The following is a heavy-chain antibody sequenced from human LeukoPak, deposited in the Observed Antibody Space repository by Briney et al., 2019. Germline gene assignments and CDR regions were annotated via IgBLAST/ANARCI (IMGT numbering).Heavy chain of an antibody. CDR3: AKDWRYCSGGSCYSGISDY. CDR2: ISYDGSNK. Sequence: GGSLRLSCAASGFTFSSYGMHWVRQAPGKGLEWVAVISYDGSNKYYADSVKGRFTISRDNSKNTLYLQMNSLRAEDTAVYYCAKDWRYCSGGSCYSGISDYWGQGTLVTVSS. J-gene: IGHJ4*01. D-gene: IGHD2-15*01. CDR1: GFTFSSYG. V-gene: IGHV3-30*18.